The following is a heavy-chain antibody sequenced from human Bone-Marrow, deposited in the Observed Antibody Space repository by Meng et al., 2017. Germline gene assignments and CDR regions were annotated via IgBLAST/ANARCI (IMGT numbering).Heavy chain of an antibody. CDR2: FRASGDST. V-gene: IGHV3-23*04. D-gene: IGHD6-19*01. J-gene: IGHJ4*02. CDR1: GVTFSSYA. CDR3: AKFGFSGWYGGFDY. Sequence: EVLTVQCGGSLGRACGDIDSSLVAAGVTFSSYAGSWVRQAQGKGLEWVSAFRASGDSTFYADSVKGRFTISRDNSKSTVCLQMNSLRADDMAVYYCAKFGFSGWYGGFDYWGQGTLVTVSS.